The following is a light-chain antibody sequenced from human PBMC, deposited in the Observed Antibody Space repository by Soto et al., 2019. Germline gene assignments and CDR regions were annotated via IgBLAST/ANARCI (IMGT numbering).Light chain of an antibody. Sequence: QSVLTQPPSVSGAPGQRVTISCTGSSSNIGAGYDVHWYQQLPGTAPKLLIYGNSNRPSGVPDRFSGSKSGTSASLAITGLQAKDEADYYCQSYDSSLSVYVVFGGGTKVTVL. J-gene: IGLJ2*01. V-gene: IGLV1-40*01. CDR3: QSYDSSLSVYVV. CDR2: GNS. CDR1: SSNIGAGYD.